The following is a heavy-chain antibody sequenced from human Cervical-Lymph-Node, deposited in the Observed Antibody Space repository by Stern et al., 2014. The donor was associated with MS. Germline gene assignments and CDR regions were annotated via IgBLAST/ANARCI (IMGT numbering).Heavy chain of an antibody. CDR2: IYDSGST. J-gene: IGHJ4*02. V-gene: IGHV4-59*01. D-gene: IGHD5-24*01. Sequence: VQLVESGPGLVKPSETLSLTCTVSGGSISSYYWSWIRQPPGKGLEWIGNIYDSGSTNYDPSLKSRVTISVDTSKNQFSLKLSSVTAADTAVYYCARVRMATISEYFDYWGQGTLVTVSS. CDR3: ARVRMATISEYFDY. CDR1: GGSISSYY.